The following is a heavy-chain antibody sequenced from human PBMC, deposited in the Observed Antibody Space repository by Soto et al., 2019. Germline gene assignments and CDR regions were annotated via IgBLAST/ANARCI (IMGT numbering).Heavy chain of an antibody. Sequence: QVLLQESGPGLVQPSGTLSLSCVVSGVSISSNYYWGWVRQPPGKGLEWLGDISHIGSVNYNPSHKRRVTISMDKSQNQFSLKVNSVTAADTAVYYCARSFGWYAIDYWGQGTLVIVSS. CDR1: GVSISSNYY. D-gene: IGHD6-19*01. J-gene: IGHJ4*02. CDR2: ISHIGSV. V-gene: IGHV4-4*02. CDR3: ARSFGWYAIDY.